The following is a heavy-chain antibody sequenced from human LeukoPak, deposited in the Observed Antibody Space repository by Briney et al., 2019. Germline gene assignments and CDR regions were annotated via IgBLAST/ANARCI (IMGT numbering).Heavy chain of an antibody. CDR2: ISYDGSNK. CDR1: GFTFSSHG. Sequence: GGCLRLSCAASGFTFSSHGMHWVRQAPGKGLEWVALISYDGSNKYYADSVKGRFTISRDNSKNTLYLQMNSLRAEDTAAYYCAKRGYCSGGTCYSFHFDYWGQGALATVSS. J-gene: IGHJ4*02. D-gene: IGHD2-15*01. CDR3: AKRGYCSGGTCYSFHFDY. V-gene: IGHV3-30*18.